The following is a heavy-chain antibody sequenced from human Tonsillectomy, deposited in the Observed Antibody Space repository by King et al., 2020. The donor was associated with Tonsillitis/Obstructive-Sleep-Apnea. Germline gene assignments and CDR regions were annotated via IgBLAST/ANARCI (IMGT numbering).Heavy chain of an antibody. CDR3: TTDFVEGGVVVDY. J-gene: IGHJ4*02. V-gene: IGHV3-15*01. Sequence: VQLVESGGGLIKPGGSLRLSCAASGFTFSNAWMSWVRQAPGKGLEWVGRVKSKTDGGTTDYAAPVKGRFTISREDSKGMLYLQMSSLKTEDTAVYYCTTDFVEGGVVVDYWGQGTLVTVSS. CDR1: GFTFSNAW. D-gene: IGHD3-16*01. CDR2: VKSKTDGGTT.